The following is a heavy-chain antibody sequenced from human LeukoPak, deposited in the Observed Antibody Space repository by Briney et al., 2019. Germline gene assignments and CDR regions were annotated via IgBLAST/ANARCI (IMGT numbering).Heavy chain of an antibody. CDR3: ARELATINGPYFES. CDR2: IYHSGST. D-gene: IGHD5-24*01. Sequence: SGTLSLTCAVSGGSISSNNWWSWVRQPPGRGLEWIGEIYHSGSTNYNPSLKSRLTISVDKSRNLFSLNLTSVTAADTAVYFCARELATINGPYFESWGQGTLVTVSS. J-gene: IGHJ4*02. CDR1: GGSISSNNW. V-gene: IGHV4-4*02.